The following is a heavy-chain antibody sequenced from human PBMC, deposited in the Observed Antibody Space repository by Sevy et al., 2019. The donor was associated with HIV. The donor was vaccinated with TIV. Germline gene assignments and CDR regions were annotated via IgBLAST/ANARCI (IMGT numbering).Heavy chain of an antibody. Sequence: GGSLRLSCAASGFTFSNAWMSWVRQAPGKGLEWVGRIKTKNEGGTIDYAAPVKGRFTISRDDSKNTLSLQMNSLKTDDTAVYYCTTDPITLFGVVISEAGPDYWGQGTLVTVSS. V-gene: IGHV3-15*01. CDR3: TTDPITLFGVVISEAGPDY. J-gene: IGHJ4*02. CDR1: GFTFSNAW. CDR2: IKTKNEGGTI. D-gene: IGHD3-3*01.